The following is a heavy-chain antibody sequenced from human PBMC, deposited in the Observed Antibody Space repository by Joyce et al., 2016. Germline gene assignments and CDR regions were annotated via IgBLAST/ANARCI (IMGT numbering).Heavy chain of an antibody. CDR2: VNHSGNT. CDR1: GGSFSGSY. J-gene: IGHJ4*02. V-gene: IGHV4-34*01. CDR3: ARRRSISIFGVVRGGYFDY. Sequence: QVQLQQWGAGLLKPSETLSLTCAVYGGSFSGSYWSLIRQPPGKGLECIGDVNHSGNTNYHPSLKSRVTISIDTSKNQFSLKLRSVTAADTAVYYCARRRSISIFGVVRGGYFDYWGQGTLVTVSS. D-gene: IGHD3-3*01.